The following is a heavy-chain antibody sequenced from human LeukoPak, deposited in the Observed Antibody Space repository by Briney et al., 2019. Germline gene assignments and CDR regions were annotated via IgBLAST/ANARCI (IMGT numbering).Heavy chain of an antibody. D-gene: IGHD1-14*01. CDR3: ARGDNHPSLGDY. CDR2: INLSGGST. Sequence: GASVKVSCKASGYTFTSYHMHWVRQAPGQGLEWMGLINLSGGSTTYARRFQGRVTLTRDTSTSTVYMELSSLRAEDTAVYYCARGDNHPSLGDYWGQGTLVTVSS. J-gene: IGHJ4*02. V-gene: IGHV1-46*01. CDR1: GYTFTSYH.